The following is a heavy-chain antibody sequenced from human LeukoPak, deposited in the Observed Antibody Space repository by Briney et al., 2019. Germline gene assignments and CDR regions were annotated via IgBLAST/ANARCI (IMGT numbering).Heavy chain of an antibody. Sequence: GGSLRLSCAASGFTFSSYEMNWVRQAPGRGLEWVSGFSGSGGTTYYADSVRGRFTISRDNSKNTLYLQMNSLRAEDTAVYYCANGNRCTSPNCLGYYYFYMDVWGKGTTVTVSS. CDR2: FSGSGGTT. V-gene: IGHV3-23*01. CDR1: GFTFSSYE. CDR3: ANGNRCTSPNCLGYYYFYMDV. J-gene: IGHJ6*03. D-gene: IGHD2-8*01.